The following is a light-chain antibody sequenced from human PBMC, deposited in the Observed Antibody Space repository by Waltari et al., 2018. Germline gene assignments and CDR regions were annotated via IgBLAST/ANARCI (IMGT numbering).Light chain of an antibody. CDR3: QQSYSTL. CDR1: QSISSY. J-gene: IGKJ1*01. Sequence: DIQMTQSPSSLSASVGDRVTITCRASQSISSYLNWYQQKPVKAPKLLIYAASSLQSGVPSRFSGSGSGTDFTLTISSLQPEDFATYYCQQSYSTLFGQGTKVEIK. CDR2: AAS. V-gene: IGKV1-39*01.